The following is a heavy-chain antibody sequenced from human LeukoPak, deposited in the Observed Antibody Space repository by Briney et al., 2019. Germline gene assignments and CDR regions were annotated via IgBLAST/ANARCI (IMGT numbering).Heavy chain of an antibody. Sequence: SETLSLTCAVYGGSFSGYYWSWIRQPPGKGLEWIGEINHSGSTNYNPSLKSRVTISVDTSKNQFSLKLSSVTAADTAVYYCARSPLVLRFDPWGQGTLVTVSS. J-gene: IGHJ5*02. CDR3: ARSPLVLRFDP. CDR2: INHSGST. V-gene: IGHV4-34*01. D-gene: IGHD3-16*02. CDR1: GGSFSGYY.